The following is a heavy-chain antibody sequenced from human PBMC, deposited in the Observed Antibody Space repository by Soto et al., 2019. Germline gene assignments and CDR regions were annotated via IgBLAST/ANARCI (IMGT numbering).Heavy chain of an antibody. D-gene: IGHD3-22*01. CDR2: IGTAGDT. J-gene: IGHJ4*02. CDR1: GFTFSSYD. V-gene: IGHV3-13*01. Sequence: EVQLVESGGGLVQPGGSLRLSCAASGFTFSSYDMHWVRQATGKGLEWVSAIGTAGDTYYPGSVKGRFTISRENAKNSLYLQMNSLRAGDTAVYDCARAAYSSGYDLDYWGQGTLVTVSS. CDR3: ARAAYSSGYDLDY.